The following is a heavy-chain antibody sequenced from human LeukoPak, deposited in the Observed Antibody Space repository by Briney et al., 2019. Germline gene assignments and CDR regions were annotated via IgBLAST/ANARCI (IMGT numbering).Heavy chain of an antibody. V-gene: IGHV3-23*01. CDR2: ISASGCST. CDR3: ARASHRYGDGSHPIDY. CDR1: GFTFSSSA. J-gene: IGHJ4*02. Sequence: GGSLRLSCAASGFTFSSSAMSWVRQVPGKGLEWVSGISASGCSTSYADSVKGRFTISRDNSKNTLYLQMNSLSAEDTAVYYCARASHRYGDGSHPIDYWGQGTLVTVSS. D-gene: IGHD4-17*01.